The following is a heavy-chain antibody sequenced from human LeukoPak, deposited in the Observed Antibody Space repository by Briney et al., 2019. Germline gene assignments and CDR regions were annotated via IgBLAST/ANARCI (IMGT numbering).Heavy chain of an antibody. V-gene: IGHV3-74*01. Sequence: GGSLRLSCAASGFTFSSYWMHWVRQAPGKGLVWVSRLNRDGSTTNYADSVKGRFTISRDNSKNTLYLQMNSLRAEDTAVYYCAKGAAGPYYFDYWGQGTLVTVSS. D-gene: IGHD6-13*01. CDR1: GFTFSSYW. J-gene: IGHJ4*02. CDR2: LNRDGSTT. CDR3: AKGAAGPYYFDY.